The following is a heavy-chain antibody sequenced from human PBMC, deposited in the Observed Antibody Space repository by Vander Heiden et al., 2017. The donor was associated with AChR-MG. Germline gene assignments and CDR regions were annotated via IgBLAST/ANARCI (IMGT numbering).Heavy chain of an antibody. CDR3: ARERLGYCGCYCYREDFDY. D-gene: IGHD2-21*02. Sequence: QVHLQESGPGLAQPSEKPSRTRTASGGPISSYQWSWIGQPAWKGLEWIERIYTNGRTHVNPSLNILVTMSGDTPKNQFSRKLSSVTAAATAVYYCARERLGYCGCYCYREDFDY. CDR2: IYTNGRT. J-gene: IGHJ4*01. V-gene: IGHV4-4*07. CDR1: GGPISSYQ.